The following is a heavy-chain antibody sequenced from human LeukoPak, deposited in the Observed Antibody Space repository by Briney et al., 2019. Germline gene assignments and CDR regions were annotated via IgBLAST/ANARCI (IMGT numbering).Heavy chain of an antibody. D-gene: IGHD6-19*01. CDR3: AKHAGSGWYSDLDY. Sequence: GGSLRLSCTASGFTFSSYVMSWVRQAPGKGLEWVSGISGSGGGTFYADSVKGRFTVSRDNSKNTLYLQMNSLRAEDTALYYCAKHAGSGWYSDLDYWGQGTLVSVSS. CDR2: ISGSGGGT. J-gene: IGHJ4*02. V-gene: IGHV3-23*01. CDR1: GFTFSSYV.